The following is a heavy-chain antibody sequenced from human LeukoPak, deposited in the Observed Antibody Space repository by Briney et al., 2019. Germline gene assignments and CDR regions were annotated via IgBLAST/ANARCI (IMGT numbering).Heavy chain of an antibody. D-gene: IGHD6-6*01. CDR2: LNSDGSST. V-gene: IGHV3-74*01. CDR3: ARGGIAARTIGY. CDR1: GFTFSSYW. J-gene: IGHJ4*02. Sequence: GGSLRLSCAASGFTFSSYWMHWVRQAPGKGLVWVSRLNSDGSSTNYADSVKGRFTISRDNAKNTLYLQMNSLRAEDTAVYYCARGGIAARTIGYWGQGTLVTVSS.